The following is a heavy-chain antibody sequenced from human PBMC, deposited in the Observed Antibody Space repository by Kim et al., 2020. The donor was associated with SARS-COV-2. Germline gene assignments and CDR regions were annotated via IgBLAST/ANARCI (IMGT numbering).Heavy chain of an antibody. CDR3: ARGGEYYYDSSGYRARRYFDL. CDR1: GYTFTSYY. Sequence: ASVKVSCKASGYTFTSYYMHWVRQAPGQGLEWMGIINPSGGSTSYAQKFQGRVTMTRDTSTSTVYMELSSLRSEDTAVYYCARGGEYYYDSSGYRARRYFDLWGRGTLVTVSS. CDR2: INPSGGST. V-gene: IGHV1-46*01. J-gene: IGHJ2*01. D-gene: IGHD3-22*01.